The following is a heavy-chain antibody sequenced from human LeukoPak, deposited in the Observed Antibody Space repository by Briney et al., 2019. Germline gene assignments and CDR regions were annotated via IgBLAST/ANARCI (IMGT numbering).Heavy chain of an antibody. D-gene: IGHD5-18*01. V-gene: IGHV3-23*01. CDR2: ITGTSGRT. Sequence: GGSLRLSCEVSGITFSNFAMAWVRQAPGKGLEWVALITGTSGRTYYAASVKGRFTISRDNSKNTLYVQINSLRPDDTAVYYCARSPGWWIQFGFDYWGQGTLVTVSS. CDR1: GITFSNFA. J-gene: IGHJ4*02. CDR3: ARSPGWWIQFGFDY.